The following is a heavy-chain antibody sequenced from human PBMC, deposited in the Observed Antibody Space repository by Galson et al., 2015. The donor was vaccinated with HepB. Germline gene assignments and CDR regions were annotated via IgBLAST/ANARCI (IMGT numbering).Heavy chain of an antibody. CDR3: ARRISLVRGIITKPDYYYGMDV. CDR1: GFTFRSYW. J-gene: IGHJ6*02. Sequence: SLRLSCAASGFTFRSYWMNWVRQAPGKGLEWVAPINQDGSSKYSVDPVKGRFTISRDNAKDSVYLQLDSLRAEDTAVYYCARRISLVRGIITKPDYYYGMDVWGQGTTVTVAS. V-gene: IGHV3-7*03. D-gene: IGHD3-10*01. CDR2: INQDGSSK.